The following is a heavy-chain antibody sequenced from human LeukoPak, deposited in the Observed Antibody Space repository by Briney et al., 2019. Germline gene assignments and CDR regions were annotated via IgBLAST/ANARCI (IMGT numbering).Heavy chain of an antibody. V-gene: IGHV1-2*02. CDR3: ARDPQYNWFNP. Sequence: GASVKVSCKASGYTFTDYNIHWVRQAPGQGLEWMGWINPNNGGTNYAQKFQGRVTMTRDTSITTAYMELSRLRSDDTAVYYCARDPQYNWFNPWGQGTLVTVSS. J-gene: IGHJ5*02. CDR1: GYTFTDYN. CDR2: INPNNGGT.